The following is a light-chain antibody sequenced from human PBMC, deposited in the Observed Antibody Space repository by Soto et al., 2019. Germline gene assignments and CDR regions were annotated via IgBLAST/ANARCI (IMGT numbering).Light chain of an antibody. Sequence: EIVLTQSPGTLSLFPGERATLACRASQSISSSYLDWYQQKPGQAPRLLIYGASSRATGIPDRFSGAGSAADFTVTISRLEPEDFAVDYCHQYWSAPAWTCSPGTNVE. CDR2: GAS. J-gene: IGKJ1*01. CDR3: HQYWSAPAWT. CDR1: QSISSSY. V-gene: IGKV3-20*01.